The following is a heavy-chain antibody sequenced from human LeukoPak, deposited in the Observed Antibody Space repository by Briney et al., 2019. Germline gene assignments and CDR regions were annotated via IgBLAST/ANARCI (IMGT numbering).Heavy chain of an antibody. V-gene: IGHV4-39*01. CDR3: ARRGGSIFGVVRDY. CDR1: GGSISSSSYY. J-gene: IGHJ4*02. D-gene: IGHD3-3*01. CDR2: IYYSGST. Sequence: SETLSLTCTVSGGSISSSSYYWGWIRQPPGKGLEWIGSIYYSGSTYYNPSLKSRVTISVDTSKNQFSLKLSSVTAADTAVYYCARRGGSIFGVVRDYWGQGTLVTVSS.